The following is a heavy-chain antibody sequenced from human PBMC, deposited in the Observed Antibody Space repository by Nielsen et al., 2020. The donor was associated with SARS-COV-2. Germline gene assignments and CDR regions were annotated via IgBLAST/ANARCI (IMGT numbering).Heavy chain of an antibody. CDR2: ISGSGGST. V-gene: IGHV3-23*01. CDR1: GFTFSSYA. J-gene: IGHJ6*02. Sequence: GESLKISCAASGFTFSSYAMSWVRQAPGKGLEWVSAISGSGGSTYYADSVKGRFTISRDNSKNTLYLQMNSLRAEDTAVYYCAIFVVRGGGGGMDVWGQGTTVTVSS. D-gene: IGHD3-10*01. CDR3: AIFVVRGGGGGMDV.